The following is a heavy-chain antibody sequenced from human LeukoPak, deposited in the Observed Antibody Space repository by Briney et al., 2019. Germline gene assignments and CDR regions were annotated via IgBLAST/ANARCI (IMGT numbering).Heavy chain of an antibody. V-gene: IGHV3-48*03. D-gene: IGHD3-10*02. Sequence: PGGSLRLSCAPSGFTFSTYAMNWVRQAPGKGLEWVSYISSSGSTIYYADSVKGRFTISRDNAKNSLYLQMNSLRAEDTAVYYCAELGITMIGGVWGKGTTVTISS. CDR2: ISSSGSTI. CDR3: AELGITMIGGV. J-gene: IGHJ6*04. CDR1: GFTFSTYA.